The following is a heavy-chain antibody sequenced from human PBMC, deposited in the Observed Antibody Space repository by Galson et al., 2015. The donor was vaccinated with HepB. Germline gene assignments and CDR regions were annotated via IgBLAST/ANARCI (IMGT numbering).Heavy chain of an antibody. CDR2: IYYSGST. Sequence: ETLSLTCTVSGGSISSSSYYWGWIRQPPGKGLEWIGSIYYSGSTYYNPSLKSRVTISVDTSKDQFSLKLSSVTAADTAVYYCARRHQVGSRLGAFDIWGQGTMVTVSS. CDR1: GGSISSSSYY. CDR3: ARRHQVGSRLGAFDI. J-gene: IGHJ3*02. V-gene: IGHV4-39*01. D-gene: IGHD1-26*01.